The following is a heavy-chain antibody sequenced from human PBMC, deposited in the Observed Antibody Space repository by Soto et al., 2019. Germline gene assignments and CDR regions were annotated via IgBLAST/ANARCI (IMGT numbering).Heavy chain of an antibody. Sequence: ASVKVSCKASGYTFTGYYMHWVRQAPGQGLEWMGWINPNSGGTNYAQKFQGRVTMTRDTSISTAYMEPSRLRSDDTAVYYCARATIVLMVYAITTIFDYWGQGTLVTVSS. CDR3: ARATIVLMVYAITTIFDY. CDR2: INPNSGGT. D-gene: IGHD2-8*01. V-gene: IGHV1-2*02. J-gene: IGHJ4*02. CDR1: GYTFTGYY.